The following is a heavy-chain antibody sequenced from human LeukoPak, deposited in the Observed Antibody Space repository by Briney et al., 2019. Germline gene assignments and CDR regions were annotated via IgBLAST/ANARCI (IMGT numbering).Heavy chain of an antibody. CDR3: ARVAAAGTEYFDS. CDR1: GFTVGDNC. V-gene: IGHV3-53*01. J-gene: IGHJ4*02. Sequence: PGGSLRLSCAASGFTVGDNCMSWVRQAPGKGLEWVSLVYIDDSTFYPDSVEGRFTISRDNSKNTLYLQINNLRAEDTAVYYCARVAAAGTEYFDSWGQGTLVTVSS. D-gene: IGHD6-13*01. CDR2: VYIDDST.